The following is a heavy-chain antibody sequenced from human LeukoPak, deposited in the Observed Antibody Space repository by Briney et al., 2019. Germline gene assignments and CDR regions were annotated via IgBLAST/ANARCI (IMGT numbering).Heavy chain of an antibody. CDR1: GFTFNSYA. V-gene: IGHV3-23*01. Sequence: GGSLRLSCAASGFTFNSYAMSWVRQAPGKGLEWVSAISGSGGSTYYADSVEGRFTISRDNSKNTLYLQMNSLRAEDTAVYYCAPDDFWSGYQDYWGQGTLVTVSS. CDR3: APDDFWSGYQDY. CDR2: ISGSGGST. D-gene: IGHD3-3*01. J-gene: IGHJ4*02.